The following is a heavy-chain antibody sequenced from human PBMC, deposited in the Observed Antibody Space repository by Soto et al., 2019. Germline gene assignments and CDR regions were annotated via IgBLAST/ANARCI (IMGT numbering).Heavy chain of an antibody. CDR1: GGSISSGGYS. J-gene: IGHJ6*02. Sequence: PSETLSLTCAVSGGSISSGGYSWSWIRQPPGKGLEWIGYIYHSGSTYYNPSLKSRVTISVDRSKNQFSLKLSSVTAADTAVYYCATDYGDYYGMDVWGQGTTVTVS. CDR3: ATDYGDYYGMDV. V-gene: IGHV4-30-2*01. CDR2: IYHSGST. D-gene: IGHD4-17*01.